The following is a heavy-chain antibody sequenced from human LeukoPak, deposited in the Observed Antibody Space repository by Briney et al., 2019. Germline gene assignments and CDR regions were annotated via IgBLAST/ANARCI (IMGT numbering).Heavy chain of an antibody. Sequence: ASVKVSCKASGYTFTGYYMHWVRQAPGQGLEWMGRIIPILGIANYRQKFQGRVTIIADKSTSTAYMELSSLRSEDTAVYYCARSPMSRDNWNAFDYWGQGTLVTVSS. CDR3: ARSPMSRDNWNAFDY. D-gene: IGHD1-1*01. J-gene: IGHJ4*02. CDR2: IIPILGIA. CDR1: GYTFTGYY. V-gene: IGHV1-69*02.